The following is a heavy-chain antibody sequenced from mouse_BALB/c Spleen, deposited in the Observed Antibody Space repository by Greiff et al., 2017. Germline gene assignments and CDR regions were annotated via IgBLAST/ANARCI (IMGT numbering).Heavy chain of an antibody. Sequence: EVMLVESGGGLVKPGGSLKLSCAASGFTFSSYAMSWVRQTPEKRLEWVATISSGGSTIYYADTVKGRFTISRDNPKNTLFLQMTSLRSEDTAMYYCARDYGNYGAMDYWGQGTSVTVSS. CDR3: ARDYGNYGAMDY. CDR1: GFTFSSYA. J-gene: IGHJ4*01. V-gene: IGHV5-9-1*01. CDR2: ISSGGSTI. D-gene: IGHD2-1*01.